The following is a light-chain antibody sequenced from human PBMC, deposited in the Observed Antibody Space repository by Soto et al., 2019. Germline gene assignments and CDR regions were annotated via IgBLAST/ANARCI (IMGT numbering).Light chain of an antibody. V-gene: IGKV3-15*01. CDR1: QSVRSN. CDR2: GAS. J-gene: IGKJ5*01. CDR3: HQYNNWPRT. Sequence: EIVMTQSPATLSVSPVERATLSCMASQSVRSNLAWYQQKPGQAPRLLIYGASTRATGIPARFSGSGSGTEFTLTISSLQSADFAVYYCHQYNNWPRTFGQGTRLEIK.